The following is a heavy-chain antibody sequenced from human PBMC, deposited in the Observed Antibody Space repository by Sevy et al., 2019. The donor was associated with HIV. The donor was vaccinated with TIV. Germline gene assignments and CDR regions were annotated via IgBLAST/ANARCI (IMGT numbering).Heavy chain of an antibody. D-gene: IGHD3-16*02. V-gene: IGHV3-23*01. CDR2: ISVSGGFT. CDR3: AKPIGKVSKEYYYYGMDV. CDR1: GFTFSKYA. Sequence: GGSLRLSCAASGFTFSKYAMTWVRQAPGKGLEWVSAISVSGGFTYYADSVMGRFTTSRENSKDTLYLQINSLRAEDTAVYYCAKPIGKVSKEYYYYGMDVWGQGTTVTVSS. J-gene: IGHJ6*02.